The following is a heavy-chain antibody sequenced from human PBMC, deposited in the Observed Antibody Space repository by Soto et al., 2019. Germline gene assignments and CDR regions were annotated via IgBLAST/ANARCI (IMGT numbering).Heavy chain of an antibody. J-gene: IGHJ4*01. Sequence: SETLSLTCAVSGYSINSGFFWGWIRQPPGKGLEWIGSVFHSGTTYYNPSLRSRVAISVETSKNQFSLDLRSVTAADTAVYYCAKDPHYYENVDYVDYWGHGTLVTVSS. CDR2: VFHSGTT. V-gene: IGHV4-38-2*01. CDR3: AKDPHYYENVDYVDY. D-gene: IGHD3-22*01. CDR1: GYSINSGFF.